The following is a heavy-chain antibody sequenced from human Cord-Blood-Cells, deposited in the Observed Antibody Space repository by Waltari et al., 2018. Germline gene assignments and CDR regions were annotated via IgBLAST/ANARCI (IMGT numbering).Heavy chain of an antibody. CDR3: ARDTVKGGSYFDY. J-gene: IGHJ4*02. V-gene: IGHV1-2*02. CDR1: GYTFTGSY. CDR2: INPNSGGT. Sequence: QVQLVQSGAEVKKPGASVKVSCKASGYTFTGSYMHWVRQAPGQGLEWMGWINPNSGGTNYAQKFQGKVTMTRDTSISTAYMELSRLRSDDTAVYYCARDTVKGGSYFDYWGQGTLVTVSS. D-gene: IGHD1-26*01.